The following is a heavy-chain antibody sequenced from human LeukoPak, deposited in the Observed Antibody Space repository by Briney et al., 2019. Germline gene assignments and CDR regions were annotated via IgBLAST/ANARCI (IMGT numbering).Heavy chain of an antibody. J-gene: IGHJ4*02. Sequence: SETLSLTCAVYGGSFSGYYWSWIRQPPGKGLEWIGEINHSGSTNYNPSLKSRVTISVDTSKNQFSLKLSSVTAADTAVYYCAKSDKPLRYFDWVLQYYFDYWGQGTLVTVSS. V-gene: IGHV4-34*01. D-gene: IGHD3-9*01. CDR3: AKSDKPLRYFDWVLQYYFDY. CDR2: INHSGST. CDR1: GGSFSGYY.